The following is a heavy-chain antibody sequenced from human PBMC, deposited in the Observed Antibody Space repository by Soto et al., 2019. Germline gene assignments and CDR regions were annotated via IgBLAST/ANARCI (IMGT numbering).Heavy chain of an antibody. V-gene: IGHV3-64*02. CDR2: ISNSGENT. Sequence: EVQLVESGEGLVQPGGSLRLSCAASGFTFSDYAMHWVRQAPGKGLEYVSGISNSGENTYFADSVRDRFIISRDNSKSTLYLQMGSLRPEDTAVYFCARGGFNTYGFSLGYWGQGTLVTVSS. D-gene: IGHD5-18*01. J-gene: IGHJ4*02. CDR3: ARGGFNTYGFSLGY. CDR1: GFTFSDYA.